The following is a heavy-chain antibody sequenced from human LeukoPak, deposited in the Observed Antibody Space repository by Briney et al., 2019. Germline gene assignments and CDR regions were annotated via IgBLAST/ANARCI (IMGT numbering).Heavy chain of an antibody. CDR3: ARWGLFCSSTSCYTGGGHYYYYGMDV. V-gene: IGHV1-8*01. J-gene: IGHJ6*02. CDR1: GYTFTSYD. D-gene: IGHD2-2*02. Sequence: ASVKVSCKASGYTFTSYDINWVRQATGQGLEWMGWMNPNSGNTGYAQKFQGRVTMTRNTSISTAYRELSSLRSEDTAVYYCARWGLFCSSTSCYTGGGHYYYYGMDVWGQGTTVTVPS. CDR2: MNPNSGNT.